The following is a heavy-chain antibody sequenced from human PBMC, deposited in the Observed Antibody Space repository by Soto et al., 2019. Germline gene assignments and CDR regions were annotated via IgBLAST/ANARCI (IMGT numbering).Heavy chain of an antibody. CDR3: AGGGGGGVDC. Sequence: QVQLQESGPGLVKPSQTLSLTCTVSGGSISSRTSYWSWIRQHPGKGLEWIGYIYYGGDSFYNPSLKRRVTIAIDTSDNPFSRELASVTAADRAVYFCAGGGGGGVDCWGQGTLVTVAS. CDR1: GGSISSRTSY. CDR2: IYYGGDS. V-gene: IGHV4-31*03. J-gene: IGHJ4*02. D-gene: IGHD3-16*01.